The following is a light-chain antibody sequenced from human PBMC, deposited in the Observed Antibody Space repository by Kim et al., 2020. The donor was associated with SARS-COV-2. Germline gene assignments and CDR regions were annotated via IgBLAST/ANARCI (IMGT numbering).Light chain of an antibody. V-gene: IGLV3-1*01. Sequence: SYELTQPPSVSMSPGQTASIACSGDTLGDKYVCWYQQKPGQSPVLVIYQDTKRPSGIPERFSGSNSGNTATLTISGTQATDEADYYCQAWDSSTLWVFGGGTQLTVL. J-gene: IGLJ3*02. CDR1: TLGDKY. CDR3: QAWDSSTLWV. CDR2: QDT.